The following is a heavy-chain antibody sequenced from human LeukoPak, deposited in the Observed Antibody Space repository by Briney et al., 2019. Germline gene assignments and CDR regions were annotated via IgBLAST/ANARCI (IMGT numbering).Heavy chain of an antibody. J-gene: IGHJ4*02. V-gene: IGHV4-39*01. CDR3: FVRDVALQLSADY. Sequence: ASETLSLTCTVSGGSISSSSYYWGWIRQPPGKGLEWIGSIYYSGSTYYNPSLKSRVTISVDTSKNQFSLKLSSVTAADTAVYYCFVRDVALQLSADYWGQGTLVTVSS. CDR2: IYYSGST. D-gene: IGHD1-1*01. CDR1: GGSISSSSYY.